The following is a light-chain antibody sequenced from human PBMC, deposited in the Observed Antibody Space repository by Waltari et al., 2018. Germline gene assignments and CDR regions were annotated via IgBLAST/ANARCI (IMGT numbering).Light chain of an antibody. V-gene: IGKV1-5*01. CDR2: GAS. CDR1: QNIRDW. J-gene: IGKJ1*01. CDR3: QQYNGYFTWT. Sequence: DVQMTQSPSTLSVSVGDRVTITCRASQNIRDWLAWYQQRPGKAPRLLIYGASTLQTGVPARFSGSGSGTEFTLTINSLQPDDFATYYCQQYNGYFTWTFGQGTKVEIK.